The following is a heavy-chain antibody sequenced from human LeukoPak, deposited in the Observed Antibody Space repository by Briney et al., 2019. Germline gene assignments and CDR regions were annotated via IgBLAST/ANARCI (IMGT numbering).Heavy chain of an antibody. J-gene: IGHJ5*02. CDR3: AKANVVAAMADWFDP. CDR1: GFTFSSYA. Sequence: PGGSLRLSCAASGFTFSSYAMSWVRQAPEKGLEWVSAISGSGGSTYYADSVKGRFTISRDNSKNTLYLQMNGLRAEDTAVYYCAKANVVAAMADWFDPWGQGTLVTVSS. V-gene: IGHV3-23*01. D-gene: IGHD2-15*01. CDR2: ISGSGGST.